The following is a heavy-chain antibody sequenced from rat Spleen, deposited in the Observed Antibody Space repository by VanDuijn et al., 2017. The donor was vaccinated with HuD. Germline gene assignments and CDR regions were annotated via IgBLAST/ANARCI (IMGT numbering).Heavy chain of an antibody. CDR1: GFTFSSFP. CDR3: ARHHYDGYDNGPVLGVMDA. D-gene: IGHD1-12*03. V-gene: IGHV5-25*01. CDR2: ISSGGGGT. Sequence: EVQLVESDGGLVQPGRSLKLSCAASGFTFSSFPMAWVRQAPKKGLEWVASISSGGGGTYYPDSVKGRFTISRDNAKSTLYLQMDSLRSEDTASYNCARHHYDGYDNGPVLGVMDAWGQGASVTVSS. J-gene: IGHJ4*01.